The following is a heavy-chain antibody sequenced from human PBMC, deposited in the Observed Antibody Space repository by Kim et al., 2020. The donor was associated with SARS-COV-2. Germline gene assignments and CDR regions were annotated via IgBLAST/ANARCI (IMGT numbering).Heavy chain of an antibody. J-gene: IGHJ6*02. CDR2: ISYDGSNK. Sequence: GGSLRLSCAASGFTFSSYGMHWVRQAPGKGLEWVAVISYDGSNKYYADSVKGRFTISRDNSKNTLYLQMNSLRAEDTAVYYCAKGDYYDSSGYYGYYYYGMDVWGQGTTVTVSS. V-gene: IGHV3-30*18. CDR1: GFTFSSYG. D-gene: IGHD3-22*01. CDR3: AKGDYYDSSGYYGYYYYGMDV.